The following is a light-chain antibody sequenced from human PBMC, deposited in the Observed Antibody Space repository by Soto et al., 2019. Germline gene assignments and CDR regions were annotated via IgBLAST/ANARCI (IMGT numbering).Light chain of an antibody. CDR3: QQYATSPIT. Sequence: ENVLTQSPATLSLSPGERATLSCGASQSVPRNYLAWYQQKPGLAPRLLIYDASTRATGIPDRFSGSGSGTDFTLTVSGLEPEDFAVYYCQQYATSPITFGQGTRLEI. CDR1: QSVPRNY. V-gene: IGKV3D-20*01. J-gene: IGKJ5*01. CDR2: DAS.